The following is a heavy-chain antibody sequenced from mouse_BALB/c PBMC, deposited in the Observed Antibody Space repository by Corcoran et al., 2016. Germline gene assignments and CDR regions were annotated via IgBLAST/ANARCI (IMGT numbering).Heavy chain of an antibody. CDR3: ARAYYGNWGAMDY. Sequence: EVQLQQSGAELVKPGASVKLSCTASGFNIKDTYMHWVKQRPEQGLEWIGRIDPANGNTKYDPKFQGKATITADTSSNTAYLQLSSLTSEDTAVYYCARAYYGNWGAMDYWGQGTSVTVSS. CDR2: IDPANGNT. D-gene: IGHD2-10*01. V-gene: IGHV14-3*02. CDR1: GFNIKDTY. J-gene: IGHJ4*01.